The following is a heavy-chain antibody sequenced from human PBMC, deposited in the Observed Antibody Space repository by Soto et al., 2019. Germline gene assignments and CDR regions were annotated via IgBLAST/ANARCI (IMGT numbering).Heavy chain of an antibody. CDR2: ISPHNDRT. Sequence: QVQLVQSGADVKKPGASVKVSCKASGYNFTSYGISCVRQAPGQGLEWMGWISPHNDRTKYARRFQDRVTMTTETPTSTVYMELGSLRSDDTAVYYCARDLYYSSGRYIDHDAFDIWGQGTVVTVSS. CDR1: GYNFTSYG. CDR3: ARDLYYSSGRYIDHDAFDI. J-gene: IGHJ3*02. D-gene: IGHD6-19*01. V-gene: IGHV1-18*01.